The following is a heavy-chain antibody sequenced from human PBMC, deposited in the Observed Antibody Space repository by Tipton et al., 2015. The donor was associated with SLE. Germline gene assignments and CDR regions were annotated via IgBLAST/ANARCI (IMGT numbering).Heavy chain of an antibody. CDR3: ARISENSRYFDH. V-gene: IGHV4-4*02. J-gene: IGHJ4*02. CDR2: IYDGGST. D-gene: IGHD6-6*01. CDR1: GDSIRSDSW. Sequence: TLSLTCAVSGDSIRSDSWWSWVRQPPGKGLDWIGQIYDGGSTNYNPSFKGRVTISIEMSKNQFSLNLKSVTAADTAVYYCARISENSRYFDHWGQGTLVTVSS.